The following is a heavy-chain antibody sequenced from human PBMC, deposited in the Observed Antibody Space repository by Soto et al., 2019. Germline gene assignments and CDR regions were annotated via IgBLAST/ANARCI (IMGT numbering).Heavy chain of an antibody. Sequence: ASVKFSCKASGYTFSNYAMHWVRQAPGQVLECMGWINAVNGYTKYXXKIQGRVXXTRDTSASTAXMELSXLRSEDTAVYYCARNILGGTTDYWGQGTLVTVSS. J-gene: IGHJ4*02. V-gene: IGHV1-3*01. CDR3: ARNILGGTTDY. CDR1: GYTFSNYA. D-gene: IGHD1-7*01. CDR2: INAVNGYT.